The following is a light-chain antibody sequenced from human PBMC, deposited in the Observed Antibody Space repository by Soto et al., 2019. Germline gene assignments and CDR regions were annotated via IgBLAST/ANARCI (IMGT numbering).Light chain of an antibody. Sequence: ILMSQSPSSLSASVGDRVTITCRASQDLDNWLAWYQQNPGKAPQLLIYRSSTLKTGVPSRFSGFGSGTEYSLPINGLQPDDFSTYYRQQYSSYWTFGQGTTVEL. CDR3: QQYSSYWT. CDR2: RSS. V-gene: IGKV1-5*03. CDR1: QDLDNW. J-gene: IGKJ1*01.